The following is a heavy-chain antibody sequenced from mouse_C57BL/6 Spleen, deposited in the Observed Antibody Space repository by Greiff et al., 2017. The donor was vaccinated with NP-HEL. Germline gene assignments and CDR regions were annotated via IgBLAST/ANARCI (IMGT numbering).Heavy chain of an antibody. Sequence: VQRVESGPGLVAPSQSLSITCTVSGFSLTSYGVSWVRQPPGKGLEWLGVIGGDGSTNYYSALISRLSTSKDNSKSQASLILNSLQTDDTATCYYAKGGPYAMDYWGQGTSVTVSS. CDR3: AKGGPYAMDY. V-gene: IGHV2-3*01. CDR2: IGGDGST. CDR1: GFSLTSYG. J-gene: IGHJ4*01.